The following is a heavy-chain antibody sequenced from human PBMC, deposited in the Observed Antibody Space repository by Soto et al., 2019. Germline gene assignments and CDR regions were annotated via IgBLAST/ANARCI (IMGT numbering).Heavy chain of an antibody. Sequence: QVQVVQSGAEVKKPGASVKVSCKTSGYTFSSYGISWVRQAPGQGLEWMGWISAYNGNTNYAQKVQGRVSMTTDTSTSTAYMELRSLRSDYTAVYYCAVDCGTTSCYAGYWGQGTLVTVSS. V-gene: IGHV1-18*01. D-gene: IGHD2-2*01. J-gene: IGHJ4*02. CDR2: ISAYNGNT. CDR3: AVDCGTTSCYAGY. CDR1: GYTFSSYG.